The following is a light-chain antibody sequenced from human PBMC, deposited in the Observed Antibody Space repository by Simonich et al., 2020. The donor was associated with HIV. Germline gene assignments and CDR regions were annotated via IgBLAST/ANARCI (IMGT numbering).Light chain of an antibody. CDR3: QQANSFPLT. CDR1: QSVSSN. J-gene: IGKJ4*01. CDR2: GAS. V-gene: IGKV3-15*01. Sequence: EIVMTQSPATLSVSPGERATLSGRASQSVSSNLAWYQQKPGQAPRLLIYGASTRATGIPARFSGSGSGTDFTLTISSLQSEDFATYYCQQANSFPLTFGGGTKVEIK.